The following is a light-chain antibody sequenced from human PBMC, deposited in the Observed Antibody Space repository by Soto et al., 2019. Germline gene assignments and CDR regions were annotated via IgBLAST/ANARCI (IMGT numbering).Light chain of an antibody. CDR2: GST. CDR1: QSVSNNS. J-gene: IGKJ2*01. V-gene: IGKV3-20*01. Sequence: EVVLTQSPGTLSLSPGERATLSCRASQSVSNNSLAWYPQKRGQSPKHLIFGSTDRATGIPDGFSGSGSGTDFTLTISRLEPEEFAVYYCQQYGSSPPYTFGQGIKLEIK. CDR3: QQYGSSPPYT.